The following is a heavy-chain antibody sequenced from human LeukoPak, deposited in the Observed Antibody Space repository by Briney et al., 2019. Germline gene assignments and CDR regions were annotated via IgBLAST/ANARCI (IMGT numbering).Heavy chain of an antibody. Sequence: SVKVSCKASGFTFTSSVMQWVRQARGQRLEWIGWIVVGSGNTNYAQKFQERVTITRDKSTSTAYMELSSLRSEDTAVYYCAAGIGSRPEYFHYWGHGTLVTVSS. D-gene: IGHD1-26*01. CDR1: GFTFTSSV. J-gene: IGHJ1*01. CDR2: IVVGSGNT. V-gene: IGHV1-58*02. CDR3: AAGIGSRPEYFHY.